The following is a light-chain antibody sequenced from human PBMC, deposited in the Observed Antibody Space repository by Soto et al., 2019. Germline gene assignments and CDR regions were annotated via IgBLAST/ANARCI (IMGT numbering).Light chain of an antibody. V-gene: IGKV3-11*01. CDR1: QSVSSY. Sequence: EXXXXQSXAXXXXSPXERATLSCXAXQSVSSYLAWYQQKPGQAPRLLIYDASNRATGIPARFSGSGSGTDFTLTISSLEPEDFAVYYCQQRSNWPTFGQGTKLEIK. J-gene: IGKJ2*01. CDR2: DAS. CDR3: QQRSNWPT.